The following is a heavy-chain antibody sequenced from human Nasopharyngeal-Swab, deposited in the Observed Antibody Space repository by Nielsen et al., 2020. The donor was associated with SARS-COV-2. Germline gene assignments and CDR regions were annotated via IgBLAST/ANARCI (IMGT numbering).Heavy chain of an antibody. J-gene: IGHJ4*02. CDR1: GSTFSGYA. V-gene: IGHV3-23*03. CDR2: FYSGGSST. CDR3: ALSRDYGTFNY. Sequence: GESLKISCAASGSTFSGYAMTWVSQAPGKGLEWVSTFYSGGSSTFYAEPVKGRFTISRDNAKNTLYLQMNSLRVEDTAEYYCALSRDYGTFNYWGQGTLVTVSS. D-gene: IGHD4-17*01.